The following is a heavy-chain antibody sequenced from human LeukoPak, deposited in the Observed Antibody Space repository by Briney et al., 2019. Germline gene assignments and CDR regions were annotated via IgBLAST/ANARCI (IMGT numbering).Heavy chain of an antibody. CDR1: GFTFSSYA. CDR2: ISGSGGST. D-gene: IGHD3-22*01. J-gene: IGHJ4*02. V-gene: IGHV3-23*01. Sequence: GGSLRLSCAASGFTFSSYAMSWVRQAPGRGLEWVSAISGSGGSTYYADSVKGRFTISRDNSKNTLYLQMNSLRAEDTAVYYCAGLVGRYSSGLYYYYFDYWGQGTLVTVSS. CDR3: AGLVGRYSSGLYYYYFDY.